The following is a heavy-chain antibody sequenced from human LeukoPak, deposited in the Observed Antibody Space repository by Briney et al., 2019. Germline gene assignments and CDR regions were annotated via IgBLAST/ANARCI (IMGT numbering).Heavy chain of an antibody. J-gene: IGHJ4*02. CDR2: IYYSGST. D-gene: IGHD5-18*01. V-gene: IGHV4-59*08. CDR1: GGSISSYY. Sequence: SETLCLTCTVSGGSISSYYWSWIRQPPGKGLEWIGYIYYSGSTNYNPSLKSRVTISVDTSKNQFSLKLSSVTAADTAVYYCARLNSLTAVDTAMAILDYWGQGTLVTVSS. CDR3: ARLNSLTAVDTAMAILDY.